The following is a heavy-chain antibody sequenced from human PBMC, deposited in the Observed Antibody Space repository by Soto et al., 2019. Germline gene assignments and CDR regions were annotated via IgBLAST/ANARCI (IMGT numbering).Heavy chain of an antibody. Sequence: QVQLVQSGAEVKKPGSSVKVSCKASGGTFSSYAISWVRQAPGQGLEWMGGIIPIFGTANYAQKFQGRVTITADESTGTAYMELSSLRSEDTAVYYCASTYCSGGSCPMDAFDIWGQGTMVTVSS. D-gene: IGHD2-15*01. J-gene: IGHJ3*02. CDR3: ASTYCSGGSCPMDAFDI. CDR2: IIPIFGTA. CDR1: GGTFSSYA. V-gene: IGHV1-69*01.